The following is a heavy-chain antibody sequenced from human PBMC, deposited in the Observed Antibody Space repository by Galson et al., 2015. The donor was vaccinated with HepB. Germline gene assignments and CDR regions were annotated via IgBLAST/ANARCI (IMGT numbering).Heavy chain of an antibody. J-gene: IGHJ4*02. CDR1: GGSFSGYY. Sequence: SEPLSLTCAVYGGSFSGYYWSWIRQPPGKGLEWIGEINHSGSTNYNPSLKSRVTISVDTSKNQFSLKLSSVTAADTAVYYCARDNYGSGSYYNDYWGQGTLVTVSS. CDR2: INHSGST. V-gene: IGHV4-34*01. D-gene: IGHD3-10*01. CDR3: ARDNYGSGSYYNDY.